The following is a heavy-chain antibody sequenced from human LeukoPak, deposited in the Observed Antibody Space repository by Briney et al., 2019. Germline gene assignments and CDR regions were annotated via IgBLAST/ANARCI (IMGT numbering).Heavy chain of an antibody. D-gene: IGHD1-1*01. Sequence: PGGSLRLSCAAWTFTFSKYWMSWVGQAPGKGAEWVAQIKEDGREIYYADCVKGRFTISRDNVKKSVYLQMNSLRAEDTAVYYCVRDARYNWNDGGGWGMDVWGQGATVTVSS. J-gene: IGHJ6*02. CDR1: TFTFSKYW. CDR2: IKEDGREI. V-gene: IGHV3-7*01. CDR3: VRDARYNWNDGGGWGMDV.